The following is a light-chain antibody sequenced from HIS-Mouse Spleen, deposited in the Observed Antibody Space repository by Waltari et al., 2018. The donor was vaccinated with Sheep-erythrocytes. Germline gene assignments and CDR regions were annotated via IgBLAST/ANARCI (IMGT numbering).Light chain of an antibody. V-gene: IGLV2-23*01. J-gene: IGLJ3*02. CDR2: EGS. CDR1: SSDVGSYNL. CDR3: CSYAGSLNWV. Sequence: QSALTQPASVSGSPGQSITISCTGTSSDVGSYNLVSWYQQHPGKAPKLMIYEGSKRPSVVSNRFSGSKSGNTASLTISGLQAEDEADYYCCSYAGSLNWVFGGGTKLTVL.